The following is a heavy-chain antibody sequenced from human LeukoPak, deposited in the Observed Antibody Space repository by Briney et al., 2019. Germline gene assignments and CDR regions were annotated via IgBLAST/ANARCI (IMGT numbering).Heavy chain of an antibody. CDR2: ISAYNGNT. Sequence: GASVKVSCKAPGYTFTSYGISWVRQAPGQGLEWMGWISAYNGNTNYAQKLQGRVTMTTDTSTSTAYMELRSLRSDDTAVYYCARDMGQDYYGSGSYYAYADWGQGTLVTVSS. D-gene: IGHD3-10*01. V-gene: IGHV1-18*04. CDR3: ARDMGQDYYGSGSYYAYAD. CDR1: GYTFTSYG. J-gene: IGHJ4*02.